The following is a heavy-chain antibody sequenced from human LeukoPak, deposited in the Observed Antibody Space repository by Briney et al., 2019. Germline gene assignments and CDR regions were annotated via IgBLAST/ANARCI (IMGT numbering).Heavy chain of an antibody. CDR3: AGRGAKYGMDV. CDR1: GFTVSSSY. J-gene: IGHJ6*01. CDR2: IYISGST. V-gene: IGHV3-66*01. Sequence: PGRSLRLSCAPSGFTVSSSYMSWVRQAPEKGLEWDSIIYISGSTYYADSVKGRFTISRDNSKNTLYLQMNSLRAEDTGLYYCAGRGAKYGMDVWGRGTRVSVSS. D-gene: IGHD1-26*01.